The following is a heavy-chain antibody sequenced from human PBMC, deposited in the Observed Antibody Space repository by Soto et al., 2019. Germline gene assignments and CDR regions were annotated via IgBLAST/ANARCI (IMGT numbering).Heavy chain of an antibody. CDR1: GYTFATYW. J-gene: IGHJ4*02. D-gene: IGHD2-21*02. V-gene: IGHV5-51*01. CDR2: IYPGDSDT. Sequence: GESLKISCKGSGYTFATYWFGWVRQAPGKCLEWMGIIYPGDSDTRYSPSFQGQVTISADKSISTAYLQWTSLKASDIAMYYCARQTPVGTVFVYWGQRTPVTVSS. CDR3: ARQTPVGTVFVY.